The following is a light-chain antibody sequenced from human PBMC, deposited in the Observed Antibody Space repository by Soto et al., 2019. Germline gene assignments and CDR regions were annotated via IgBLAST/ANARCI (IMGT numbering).Light chain of an antibody. V-gene: IGKV3-20*01. Sequence: IVLTQSPATLSLSPGERATLSCTASQPVTTTYIAWYQQKFGQAPRLLIYGASTRATGTPDRFTGGGFGTDFTLTISRVEPEDFAVYYCQQYDSSFPFGGGTKVEMK. J-gene: IGKJ4*01. CDR2: GAS. CDR1: QPVTTTY. CDR3: QQYDSSFP.